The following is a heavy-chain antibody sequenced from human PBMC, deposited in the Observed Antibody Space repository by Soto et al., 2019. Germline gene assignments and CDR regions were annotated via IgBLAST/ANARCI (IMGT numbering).Heavy chain of an antibody. D-gene: IGHD3-10*01. J-gene: IGHJ6*02. Sequence: SETLSLTCAVYGGSFSGYYWSWIRQPPGKGLEWIGEINHSGSTNYNPSLKSRVTISVDTSKNQFSLKLSSVTAADTAVYYCARRAKLWFGELLRRDYGMDVWGQGTTVTVSS. CDR2: INHSGST. V-gene: IGHV4-34*01. CDR3: ARRAKLWFGELLRRDYGMDV. CDR1: GGSFSGYY.